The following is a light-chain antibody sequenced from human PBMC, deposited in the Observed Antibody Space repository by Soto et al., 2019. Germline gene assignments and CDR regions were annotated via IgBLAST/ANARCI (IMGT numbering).Light chain of an antibody. CDR1: QSVSIN. Sequence: EIVMTQSPATLSVSPGERATLSCRASQSVSINLAWYQQNPGQAPRLLIYGASTRATGIPARFSGSGSGTEFTLTISSLQSEDFAVYYCQQYNNWPLTFGGGTKVEIK. CDR3: QQYNNWPLT. J-gene: IGKJ4*01. CDR2: GAS. V-gene: IGKV3-15*01.